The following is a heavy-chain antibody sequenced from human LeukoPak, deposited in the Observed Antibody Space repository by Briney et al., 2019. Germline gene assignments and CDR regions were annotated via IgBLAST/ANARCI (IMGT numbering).Heavy chain of an antibody. J-gene: IGHJ5*02. Sequence: GSVRVSCKASGYTFTGYYIHWGRQAPGQGVEWMGWINPNNARTNYAQEFPGSFTMTKNTSITTAYIELSTLSSDVPAVYYCARGPARDNWFDPWGQGTLVIVSS. CDR3: ARGPARDNWFDP. CDR2: INPNNART. V-gene: IGHV1-2*02. CDR1: GYTFTGYY.